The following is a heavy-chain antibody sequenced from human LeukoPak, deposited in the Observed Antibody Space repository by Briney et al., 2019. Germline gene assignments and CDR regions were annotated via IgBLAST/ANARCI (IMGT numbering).Heavy chain of an antibody. CDR2: IYYSGST. J-gene: IGHJ4*02. Sequence: SETLSLTCTVSGGSISSYYWSWIRQPPGKGLEWIGYIYYSGSTNYNPPLKSRVTISVDTSKNQFSLKLSSVTAADTAVYYCARAQTTVVTTFDYWGQGTLVTVSS. V-gene: IGHV4-59*12. CDR1: GGSISSYY. CDR3: ARAQTTVVTTFDY. D-gene: IGHD4-23*01.